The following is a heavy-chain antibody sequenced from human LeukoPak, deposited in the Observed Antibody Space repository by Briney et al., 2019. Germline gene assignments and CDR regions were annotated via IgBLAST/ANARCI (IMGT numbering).Heavy chain of an antibody. D-gene: IGHD5-12*01. V-gene: IGHV1-2*02. CDR1: GYTFTGYY. J-gene: IGHJ4*02. CDR3: TSTGYSGHDPLHY. CDR2: INPNSGGT. Sequence: ASVKVSCKASGYTFTGYYMHWVRQAPGQGLEWMGWINPNSGGTNYAQKFQGRVTMTTDTSTSTAYMELRSLRSDDTAVYYCTSTGYSGHDPLHYWGRGTLVTVSS.